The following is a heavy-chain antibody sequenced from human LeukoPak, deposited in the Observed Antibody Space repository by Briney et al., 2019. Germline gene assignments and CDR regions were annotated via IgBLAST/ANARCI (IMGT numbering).Heavy chain of an antibody. J-gene: IGHJ5*02. CDR2: LTDSGDAT. D-gene: IGHD5-12*01. V-gene: IGHV3-23*01. Sequence: GGSLRLSCAVSGFTFSHYAMSWVRQAPGTGLEWAGGLTDSGDATYYADSVKGRLTISRDNSNSTLYLHISGLRDEDTAVYYCARGYSHNSGGWLYPWGQGTLVTVSS. CDR1: GFTFSHYA. CDR3: ARGYSHNSGGWLYP.